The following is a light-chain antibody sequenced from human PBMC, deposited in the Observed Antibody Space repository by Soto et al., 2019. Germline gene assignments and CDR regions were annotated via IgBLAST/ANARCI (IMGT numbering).Light chain of an antibody. CDR3: HQSYSAAET. J-gene: IGKJ1*01. CDR2: AAS. CDR1: QSISKY. Sequence: DIQMTQSPSSLSASVGDRVTITCRASQSISKYLNWYQQKPGRAPKLLIYAASSLQSGVPSRFSGSGSGTDFTLTISSLQPEDFATYYCHQSYSAAETFGQGTKVDIK. V-gene: IGKV1-39*01.